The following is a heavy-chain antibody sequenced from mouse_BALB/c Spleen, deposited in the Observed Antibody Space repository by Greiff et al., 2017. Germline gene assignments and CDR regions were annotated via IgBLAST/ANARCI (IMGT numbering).Heavy chain of an antibody. D-gene: IGHD1-1*01. V-gene: IGHV1-53*01. CDR1: GYTFTSYW. CDR2: IDPYYGGT. J-gene: IGHJ4*01. Sequence: QVQLQQPGSELVRPGASVKLSCKASGYTFTSYWMHWVKQRPGQGLEWIGNIDPYYGGTSYNQKFKGKATLTVDKSSSTAYMQLKSLTSEDSAVYYCARWGTTVVAPYAMDYWGQGTSVTVSS. CDR3: ARWGTTVVAPYAMDY.